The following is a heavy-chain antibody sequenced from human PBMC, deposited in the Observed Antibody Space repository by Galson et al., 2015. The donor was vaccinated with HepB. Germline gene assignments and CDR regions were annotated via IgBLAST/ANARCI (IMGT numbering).Heavy chain of an antibody. CDR1: GFSLSTSGVG. V-gene: IGHV2-5*01. Sequence: PALVKPTQTLTLTCTFSGFSLSTSGVGVGWIRQPPGTALEWLALIYWNDDKHYSPSLKSRLPIIKDTSKYQVVLTMTNMDPVDTATYYCAHRQFWVISSGIAVAGTKDNWFDPWGQGTLVTVSS. J-gene: IGHJ5*02. CDR2: IYWNDDK. CDR3: AHRQFWVISSGIAVAGTKDNWFDP. D-gene: IGHD6-19*01.